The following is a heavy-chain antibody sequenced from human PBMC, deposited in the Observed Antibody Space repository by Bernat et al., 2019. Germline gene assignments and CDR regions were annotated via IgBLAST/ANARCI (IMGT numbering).Heavy chain of an antibody. J-gene: IGHJ6*02. CDR1: GGSISSSSYY. V-gene: IGHV4-39*02. Sequence: QLQLQESGPGLVKPSETLSLTCTVSGGSISSSSYYWGWIRQPPGKGLEWIGSIYYSGSTYYNPSLKCRVTISVDTSKNQFSLKLSSVTAADTAVYYCARDQVPAAIPDYYYYGMDVWGQGTTVTVSS. CDR3: ARDQVPAAIPDYYYYGMDV. CDR2: IYYSGST. D-gene: IGHD2-2*02.